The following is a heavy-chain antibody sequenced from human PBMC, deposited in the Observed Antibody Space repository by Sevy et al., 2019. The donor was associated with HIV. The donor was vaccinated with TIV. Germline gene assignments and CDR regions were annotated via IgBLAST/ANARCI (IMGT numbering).Heavy chain of an antibody. CDR2: IGSKADSYAT. CDR3: TRLGSFDY. J-gene: IGHJ4*02. Sequence: GGSLRLSCAASGFTFSDPAMHWVRQASGKGLEWVGRIGSKADSYATVYAASVKGRFTISRDDSKNTVFLQMNSLKTEDTAVYYCTRLGSFDYWGQGTLVTVSS. CDR1: GFTFSDPA. D-gene: IGHD3-10*01. V-gene: IGHV3-73*01.